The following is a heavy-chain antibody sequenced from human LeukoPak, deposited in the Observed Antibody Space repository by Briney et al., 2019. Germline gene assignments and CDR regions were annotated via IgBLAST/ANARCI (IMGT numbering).Heavy chain of an antibody. V-gene: IGHV4-31*03. J-gene: IGHJ4*02. CDR2: IYYTGST. D-gene: IGHD5-12*01. Sequence: SQTLSLTCTVSGVSICSGGYFWSWIRQHPGKGLEWIGNIYYTGSTYYNPSLESRVTMSVDTSKNQFSLNLSSVTAADTAVYYCARVATIPNKDFDYWGQGTLVSVSS. CDR3: ARVATIPNKDFDY. CDR1: GVSICSGGYF.